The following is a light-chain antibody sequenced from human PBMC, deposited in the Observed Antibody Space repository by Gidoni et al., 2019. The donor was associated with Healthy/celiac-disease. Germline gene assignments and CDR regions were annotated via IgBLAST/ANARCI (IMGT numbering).Light chain of an antibody. CDR1: QSVSSY. CDR3: QQRSNWPTALT. Sequence: EMLLTQSPATLSLSPGERATLSCRASQSVSSYLAWYQQKPGQAPRLLIYDASNRATGIPARFSGSGSGTDFTLTISSLEPEDFAVYYCQQRSNWPTALTFGGGTKVEIK. J-gene: IGKJ4*01. CDR2: DAS. V-gene: IGKV3-11*01.